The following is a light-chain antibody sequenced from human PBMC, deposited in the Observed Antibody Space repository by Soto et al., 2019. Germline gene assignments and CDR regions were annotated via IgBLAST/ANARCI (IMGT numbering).Light chain of an antibody. CDR1: QAIGNF. V-gene: IGKV1-27*01. CDR2: AAS. J-gene: IGKJ4*01. CDR3: QKCKVAPFT. Sequence: DIQMTQSPSSLSAFVGDRVTITCRASQAIGNFLAWYQQKPGKVPKLLIYAASTLQSGVPSQFSGSGSGTDFTLTISSLQPEDVATYYCQKCKVAPFTFGGGTKVEIK.